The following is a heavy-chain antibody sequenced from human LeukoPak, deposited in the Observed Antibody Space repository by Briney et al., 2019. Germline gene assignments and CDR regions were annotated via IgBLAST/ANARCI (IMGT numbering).Heavy chain of an antibody. CDR3: ARAQLLADDAFNI. V-gene: IGHV3-74*01. J-gene: IGHJ3*02. CDR2: IDGHGTST. Sequence: GGSLRLSCAAPGFTLGSYWMHWVRQAPGKGLVWVSRIDGHGTSTSYADSVKGRFTISRDNAKNTLYLQMNSLRAEDTAVYFCARAQLLADDAFNIWGQGTMVTVSS. D-gene: IGHD2-8*02. CDR1: GFTLGSYW.